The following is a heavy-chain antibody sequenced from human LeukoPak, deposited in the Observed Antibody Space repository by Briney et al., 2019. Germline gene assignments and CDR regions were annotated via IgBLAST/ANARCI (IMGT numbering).Heavy chain of an antibody. CDR3: AREEEYYYYMDV. J-gene: IGHJ6*03. CDR1: GYTFTSYG. Sequence: ASVTVSCKASGYTFTSYGISWLRQAPGQGLEWMGWISAYNGNTNYAQKLQGRVTMTTDTSTSTAYMELRSLRSDDTAVYYCAREEEYYYYMDVWGKGTTVTVSS. CDR2: ISAYNGNT. V-gene: IGHV1-18*01.